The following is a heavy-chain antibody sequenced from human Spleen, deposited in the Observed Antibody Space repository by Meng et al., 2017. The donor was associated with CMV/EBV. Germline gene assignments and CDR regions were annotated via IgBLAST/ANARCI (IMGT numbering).Heavy chain of an antibody. CDR1: GGSFSSSY. Sequence: GSLRLSCAVYGGSFSSSYWTWIRQSPGKGLERIGQVNHGGGTDYNPSLKSRVTISVYTSKNQFSLKLYSVTATDTAVYYCARVVRGLVHYLYYYAMDVWGQGTSVTVSS. D-gene: IGHD3-10*01. J-gene: IGHJ6*02. CDR3: ARVVRGLVHYLYYYAMDV. CDR2: VNHGGGT. V-gene: IGHV4-34*01.